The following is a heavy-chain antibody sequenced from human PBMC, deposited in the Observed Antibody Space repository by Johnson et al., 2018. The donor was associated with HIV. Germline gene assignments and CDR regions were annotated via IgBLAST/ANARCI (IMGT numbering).Heavy chain of an antibody. Sequence: VQLVESGGGVVRPGGSLRLSCAAPGFTFDDYGMSWVRQAPGKGLEWVSGINWNGGSRGYADSVKGRFTISRDNSKNSLYLQMNSLRTEDTALYYCAKGSLVGPNDAFDIWGQGTMVTVSS. CDR3: AKGSLVGPNDAFDI. D-gene: IGHD3-16*02. CDR2: INWNGGSR. CDR1: GFTFDDYG. J-gene: IGHJ3*02. V-gene: IGHV3-20*04.